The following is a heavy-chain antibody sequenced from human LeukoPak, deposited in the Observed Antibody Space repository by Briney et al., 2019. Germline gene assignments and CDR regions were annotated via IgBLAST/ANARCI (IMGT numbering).Heavy chain of an antibody. D-gene: IGHD3-10*01. CDR1: GGSISSSSYY. V-gene: IGHV4-39*01. J-gene: IGHJ4*02. Sequence: SETLSLTCTVSGGSISSSSYYWGWIRQPPGKGLEWIGSIYYSGSTYYNPSLKSRVTISVDTSKNQFSLKLSSVTAADTAVYYCASNVLLWFGNMAYFDYWGQGTLVTVSS. CDR3: ASNVLLWFGNMAYFDY. CDR2: IYYSGST.